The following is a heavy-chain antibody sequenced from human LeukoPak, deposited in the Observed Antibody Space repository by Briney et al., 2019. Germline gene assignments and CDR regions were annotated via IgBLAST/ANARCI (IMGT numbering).Heavy chain of an antibody. Sequence: GGSLRLSCAASEFTFSSYGMSWVRQAPGKGLEWVSGISDSGGSTYYADSVKGRFTISRDNSKNTLYLQMNSLRVEDTAVYYCAKDRDPGMLRPFDYWGQGTLVTVSS. CDR2: ISDSGGST. J-gene: IGHJ4*02. D-gene: IGHD3-10*01. CDR3: AKDRDPGMLRPFDY. CDR1: EFTFSSYG. V-gene: IGHV3-23*01.